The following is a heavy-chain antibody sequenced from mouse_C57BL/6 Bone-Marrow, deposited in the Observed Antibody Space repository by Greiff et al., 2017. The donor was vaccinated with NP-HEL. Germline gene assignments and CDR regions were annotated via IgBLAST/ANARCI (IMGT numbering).Heavy chain of an antibody. CDR1: GFTFSDYY. D-gene: IGHD1-1*01. J-gene: IGHJ3*01. CDR2: ISNGGGST. Sequence: EVKLMESGGGLVQPGGSLKLSCAASGFTFSDYYMYWVRQTPEKRLEWVAYISNGGGSTYYPDTVKGRFTISRDNAKNTLYLQMSRLKSEDTAMYYCARHYGSSFAYWGQGTLVTVSA. V-gene: IGHV5-12*01. CDR3: ARHYGSSFAY.